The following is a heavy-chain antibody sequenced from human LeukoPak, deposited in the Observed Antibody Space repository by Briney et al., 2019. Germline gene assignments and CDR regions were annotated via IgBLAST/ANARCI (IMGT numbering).Heavy chain of an antibody. V-gene: IGHV4-39*01. CDR2: MDYSGTS. CDR1: GGSISSSGYY. CDR3: ERSSAGRVDY. Sequence: SETLSLTRTVSGGSISSSGYYWGWVRQPPGTGLEWIGSMDYSGTSYYNPSPSLKSRVIVSVDTSKSQFSLKLNSVTAADTAMYYCERSSAGRVDYWGQGILVIVSS. J-gene: IGHJ4*02. D-gene: IGHD6-6*01.